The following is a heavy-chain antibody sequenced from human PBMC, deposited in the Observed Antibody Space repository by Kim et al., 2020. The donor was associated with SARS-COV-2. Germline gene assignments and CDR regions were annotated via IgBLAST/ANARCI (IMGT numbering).Heavy chain of an antibody. V-gene: IGHV3-74*01. J-gene: IGHJ4*02. CDR1: GFTFSSYW. CDR2: INGDGSTR. D-gene: IGHD4-17*01. CDR3: AKGGSDYRVFDY. Sequence: GGSLRLSCAASGFTFSSYWMHWVRQAPGKGLVWVSRINGDGSTRIYADSVKGRFTVSRDNAKNTLYLQMNSLRAEDTAVYYCAKGGSDYRVFDYWGQGSLVTVSS.